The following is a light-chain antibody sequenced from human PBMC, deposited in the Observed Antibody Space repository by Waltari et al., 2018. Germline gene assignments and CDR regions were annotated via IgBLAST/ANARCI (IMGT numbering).Light chain of an antibody. CDR2: DVS. Sequence: QSALTQPASVSGSPGQSVTISCTGSRSHVVGYDFASWSQHLPGKAPKLMIYDVSNRPSGVSDRFSGAKSGNTASLTISGLQTEDEADYYCSSFARSNNYNVVFGGGTKLTVL. V-gene: IGLV2-14*03. CDR3: SSFARSNNYNVV. CDR1: RSHVVGYDF. J-gene: IGLJ2*01.